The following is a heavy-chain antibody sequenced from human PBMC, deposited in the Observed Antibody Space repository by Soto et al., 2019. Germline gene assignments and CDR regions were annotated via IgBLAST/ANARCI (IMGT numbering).Heavy chain of an antibody. Sequence: QVQLQQWGAGLLKPSETLSLTCAVYGGSFSGYYWSWIRQPPGKGLEWIGEINHSGSTNYNPSLKSRVTISVDTSQNQFSLKLSSVTAADTAVYYCARGTITMVRGVPTPPYGMDVWGQGTTVTVSS. J-gene: IGHJ6*02. CDR2: INHSGST. CDR1: GGSFSGYY. V-gene: IGHV4-34*01. D-gene: IGHD3-10*01. CDR3: ARGTITMVRGVPTPPYGMDV.